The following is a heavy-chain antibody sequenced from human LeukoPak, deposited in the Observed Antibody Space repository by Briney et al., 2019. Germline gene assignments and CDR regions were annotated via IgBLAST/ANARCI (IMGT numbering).Heavy chain of an antibody. Sequence: GGSLRLSCAASGFTVSSNYMSWVRQAPGKGLEWVAVIWYDGSNKYYADSVKGRFTISRDNSKNTLYLQMNSLRAEDTAVYYCAKDDYATVEDWGQGTLVTVSS. D-gene: IGHD4-17*01. CDR2: IWYDGSNK. CDR3: AKDDYATVED. CDR1: GFTVSSNY. J-gene: IGHJ4*02. V-gene: IGHV3-33*06.